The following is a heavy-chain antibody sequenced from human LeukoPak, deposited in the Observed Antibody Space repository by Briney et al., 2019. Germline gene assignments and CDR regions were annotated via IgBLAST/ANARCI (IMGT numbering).Heavy chain of an antibody. D-gene: IGHD3-16*01. CDR1: GDSVSSNSGA. CDR2: TYYRSKWYN. V-gene: IGHV6-1*01. CDR3: ARDLGSTQRPYYFDY. J-gene: IGHJ4*02. Sequence: SQTLSVTCAISGDSVSSNSGAWNWIRQSPSRGLEWLGRTYYRSKWYNDYAGSVKSRITINPDTSKNHFSLQLNPVTPEDTAVYYCARDLGSTQRPYYFDYWGQGTLVTVSS.